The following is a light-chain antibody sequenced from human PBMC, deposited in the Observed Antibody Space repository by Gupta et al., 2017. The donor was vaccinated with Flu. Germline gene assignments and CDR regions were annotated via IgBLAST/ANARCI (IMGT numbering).Light chain of an antibody. CDR3: ISYTSRTSCV. J-gene: IGLJ1*01. CDR2: EVY. V-gene: IGLV2-14*01. Sequence: QSALTQPASVSGSPGQSITIPCTGTSSDLNDYNSVSWYQRHPGKAPKLIMFEVYNRSSGVSNRFSGSKSGKTNSLTISGLQAEDEATYYCISYTSRTSCVFGTGTEVSVL. CDR1: SSDLNDYNS.